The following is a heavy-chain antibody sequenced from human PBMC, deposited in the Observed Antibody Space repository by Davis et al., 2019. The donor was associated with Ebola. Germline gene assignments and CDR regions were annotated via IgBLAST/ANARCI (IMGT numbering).Heavy chain of an antibody. D-gene: IGHD2-15*01. CDR3: ARGPPEDVVVVVVAADY. Sequence: GESLKISCAASGFTFSSYWMSWVRQAPGKGLEWVANIKQDGSEKYYVDSVKGRITISRDNAKNSLYLQMNSLRAEDTAVYCCARGPPEDVVVVVVAADYWGQGTLVTVSS. CDR2: IKQDGSEK. V-gene: IGHV3-7*01. CDR1: GFTFSSYW. J-gene: IGHJ4*02.